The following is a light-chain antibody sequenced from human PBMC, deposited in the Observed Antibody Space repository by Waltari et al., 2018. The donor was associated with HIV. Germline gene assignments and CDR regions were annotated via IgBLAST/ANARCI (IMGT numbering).Light chain of an antibody. CDR2: WAS. J-gene: IGKJ2*01. Sequence: DIVITQSPDSLPVSLGERATINRKSSQGVLYSSNNKNYLAWYQHKPGQPPKLLIYWASTRESGVPARFSGSGSGTDFTLTISSLQAEDVAVYYCQQSYSTPYTFGQGTKLEIK. V-gene: IGKV4-1*01. CDR3: QQSYSTPYT. CDR1: QGVLYSSNNKNY.